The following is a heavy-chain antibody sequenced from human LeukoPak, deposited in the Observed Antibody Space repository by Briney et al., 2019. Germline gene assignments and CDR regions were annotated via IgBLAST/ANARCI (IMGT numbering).Heavy chain of an antibody. Sequence: GGSLRLSCAASGLTFVKHYLHWVRQAPGTGLLWVSRISTDGTTALYADSVGGRFTISRDNAKNTLYLQMNSLRGEDTAVYYCGSSKDGYIDYWGQGTLVTVSS. D-gene: IGHD2-15*01. CDR1: GLTFVKHY. J-gene: IGHJ4*02. CDR3: GSSKDGYIDY. CDR2: ISTDGTTA. V-gene: IGHV3-74*01.